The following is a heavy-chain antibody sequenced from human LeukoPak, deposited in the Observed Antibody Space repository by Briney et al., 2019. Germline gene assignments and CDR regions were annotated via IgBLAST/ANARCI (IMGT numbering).Heavy chain of an antibody. D-gene: IGHD3-10*01. CDR3: AKTPYGSGSYYNDY. CDR2: ISGSGGYT. V-gene: IGHV3-23*01. J-gene: IGHJ4*02. CDR1: GFTFSSYA. Sequence: PGGSLRLSCSASGFTFSSYAMTWVRQAPGKGLEWVSAISGSGGYTYYADSVKGRFTISRDNSKNTLHLRMNSLRAEDTAVYYCAKTPYGSGSYYNDYWGQGTLVTVSS.